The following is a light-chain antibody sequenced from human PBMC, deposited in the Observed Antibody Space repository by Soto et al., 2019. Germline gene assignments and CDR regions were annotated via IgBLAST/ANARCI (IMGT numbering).Light chain of an antibody. Sequence: QSALTQPPSASGSPGQSVTISCTGTSSDVGGYNYVSWYQQHPGKAPKLMIYEVSKRPSGVPDRFSGSKSGNTASLTVSGLQAEDEAHYYCCSYAGSNILYVFGTGTKLTVL. J-gene: IGLJ1*01. CDR3: CSYAGSNILYV. V-gene: IGLV2-8*01. CDR2: EVS. CDR1: SSDVGGYNY.